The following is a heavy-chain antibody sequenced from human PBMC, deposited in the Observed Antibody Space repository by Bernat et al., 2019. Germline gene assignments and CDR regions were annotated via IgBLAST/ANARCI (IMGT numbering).Heavy chain of an antibody. CDR1: GFTFSDYY. Sequence: QVQLVESGGGLVKPRGSLRLSCAASGFTFSDYYMSWIRQAPGKGLEWVSYISSSSSYTNYADSVKGRFTISRDNAKNSLYLQMNSLRAEETAVYYCAREVRDGDHFDYWGQGTLVTVSS. J-gene: IGHJ4*02. CDR2: ISSSSSYT. V-gene: IGHV3-11*06. D-gene: IGHD4-17*01. CDR3: AREVRDGDHFDY.